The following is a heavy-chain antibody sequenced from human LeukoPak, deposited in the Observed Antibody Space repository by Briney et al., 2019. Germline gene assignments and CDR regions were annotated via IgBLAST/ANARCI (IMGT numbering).Heavy chain of an antibody. CDR1: GFTFGDYA. Sequence: GGSLRLSGTASGFTFGDYAMSWLRQAPGKGGVWVGFIRSKAYGGTTEYAASVKGRFTISRDDSKSIAYLQMNSLKTEDTAVYYCSRSQGFWSGYYTGLDYWGQGTLVTVSS. J-gene: IGHJ4*02. V-gene: IGHV3-49*03. CDR2: IRSKAYGGTT. D-gene: IGHD3-3*01. CDR3: SRSQGFWSGYYTGLDY.